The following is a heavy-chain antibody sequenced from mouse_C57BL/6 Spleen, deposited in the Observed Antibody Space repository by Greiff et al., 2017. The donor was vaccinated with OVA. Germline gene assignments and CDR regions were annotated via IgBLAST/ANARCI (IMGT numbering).Heavy chain of an antibody. CDR1: GYTFTSYW. Sequence: QVQLQQSGAELAKPGASVKLSCKASGYTFTSYWMHWVKQRPGQGLEWIGYINPSSGYNKYNQKFKDKATLTADKSSSTAYMQLSSLTYEDSAFYYCARSRESNYYGSSYYYFDYWGQGTTLTVSS. CDR2: INPSSGYN. J-gene: IGHJ2*01. D-gene: IGHD1-1*01. CDR3: ARSRESNYYGSSYYYFDY. V-gene: IGHV1-7*01.